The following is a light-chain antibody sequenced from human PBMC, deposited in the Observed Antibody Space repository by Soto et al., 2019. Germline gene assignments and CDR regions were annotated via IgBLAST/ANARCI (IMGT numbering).Light chain of an antibody. CDR1: QDIGRY. V-gene: IGKV3-11*01. Sequence: EVVLTQSPASLSLSPGESVTLSCRASQDIGRYLAWYQQKPGQAPRLLIYDASKRATGIPARFSGSGSWTDFSLTISGLEAEDFAVYYCQWRSNWYTFGQGTNLEIK. CDR3: QWRSNWYT. CDR2: DAS. J-gene: IGKJ2*01.